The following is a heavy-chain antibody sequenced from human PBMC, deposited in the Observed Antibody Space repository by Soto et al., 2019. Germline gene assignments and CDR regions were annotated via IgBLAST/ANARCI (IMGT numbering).Heavy chain of an antibody. CDR3: ARWGGATDNWFDP. CDR1: GYTFTSYG. CDR2: ISAYNGNT. Sequence: QVQLVQSGAEVKKPGASVKVSCKASGYTFTSYGIGWVRQAPGQGREWMGWISAYNGNTNYAQKLQGRVTMTTATSTSTDYMELRSLRSDDTAVYYCARWGGATDNWFDPWGQGTLVTVSS. J-gene: IGHJ5*02. V-gene: IGHV1-18*01. D-gene: IGHD1-26*01.